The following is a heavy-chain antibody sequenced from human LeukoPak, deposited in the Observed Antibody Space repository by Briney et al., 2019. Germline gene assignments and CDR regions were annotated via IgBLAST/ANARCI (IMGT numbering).Heavy chain of an antibody. D-gene: IGHD1-14*01. CDR3: ARDSGGWFDP. J-gene: IGHJ5*02. CDR2: ISSSSSYI. Sequence: KPGGSLRLSCAASGFTFSSYTIHWVRQAPGKGLEWVSSISSSSSYIYYADSVRGRFTISRDNAKNSLYLQMNSLRAEDTAVYYCARDSGGWFDPWGQGSLVTVSS. CDR1: GFTFSSYT. V-gene: IGHV3-21*01.